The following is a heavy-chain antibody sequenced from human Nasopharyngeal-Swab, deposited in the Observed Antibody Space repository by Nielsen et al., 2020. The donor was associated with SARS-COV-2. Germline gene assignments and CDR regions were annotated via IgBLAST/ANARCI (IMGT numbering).Heavy chain of an antibody. CDR3: ARARKAIYYYGSGSYYKGGVNWFDP. V-gene: IGHV1-46*01. Sequence: WVRQAPGQGLEWMGIINPSGGSTSYAQKFQGRVTMTRDMPTSTVYMELSSLRSEDTAVYYCARARKAIYYYGSGSYYKGGVNWFDPWGQGTLVTVSS. J-gene: IGHJ5*02. D-gene: IGHD3-10*01. CDR2: INPSGGST.